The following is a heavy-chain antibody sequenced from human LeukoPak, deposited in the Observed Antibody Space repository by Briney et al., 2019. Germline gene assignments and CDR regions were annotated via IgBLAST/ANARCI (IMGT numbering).Heavy chain of an antibody. Sequence: SVKVSCKASGVIFSSCAVQWVRQARGQRLEWLGWIAVGSGDTNYAQKFQDRVTITRDMSTSTVYMELSSVRSEDTAVYSCAADLYYYGSGSTYKGDAFDVWGQGTMVSVSS. D-gene: IGHD3-10*01. V-gene: IGHV1-58*01. CDR3: AADLYYYGSGSTYKGDAFDV. CDR1: GVIFSSCA. CDR2: IAVGSGDT. J-gene: IGHJ3*01.